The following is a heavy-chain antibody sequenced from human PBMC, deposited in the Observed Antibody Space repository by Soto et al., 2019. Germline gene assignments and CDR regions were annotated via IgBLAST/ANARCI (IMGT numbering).Heavy chain of an antibody. Sequence: GGSLRLSCAASGFTFSGSAMHWVRQASGKGLEWVGRIRSKANNYATAYAASVKGRFTISRDESKNTAYLQMNSLKTEDTAVYYCTHVDTSMVWGQGTLVTVSS. V-gene: IGHV3-73*01. CDR2: IRSKANNYAT. CDR3: THVDTSMV. J-gene: IGHJ4*02. D-gene: IGHD5-18*01. CDR1: GFTFSGSA.